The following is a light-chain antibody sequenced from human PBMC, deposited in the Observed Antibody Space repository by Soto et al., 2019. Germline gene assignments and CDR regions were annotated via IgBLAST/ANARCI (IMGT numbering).Light chain of an antibody. CDR3: QQLHSYPLT. J-gene: IGKJ4*01. CDR1: QGISSN. Sequence: IQLTQSPSSLSASVGDRVTITCRASQGISSNLAWYQQRPGNVPKLLIYAASTLQSGVPSRFSGSGSGTDFTLTISSLQPEDFANYYCQQLHSYPLTFGRGTRVEIK. CDR2: AAS. V-gene: IGKV1-9*01.